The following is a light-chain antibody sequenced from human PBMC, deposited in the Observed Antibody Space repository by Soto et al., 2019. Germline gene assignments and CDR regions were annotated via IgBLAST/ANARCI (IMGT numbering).Light chain of an antibody. Sequence: EIVLTHSPGTLSLSPVERATLSFRASQSVQNFLAWYQQRPGQAPRLLMYEASNRATGVPDRFSGGGSGTDFTLTISRLEPEDFAIYYCQEYGNPLFGPGTKVDIK. CDR1: QSVQNF. V-gene: IGKV3-20*01. J-gene: IGKJ3*01. CDR2: EAS. CDR3: QEYGNPL.